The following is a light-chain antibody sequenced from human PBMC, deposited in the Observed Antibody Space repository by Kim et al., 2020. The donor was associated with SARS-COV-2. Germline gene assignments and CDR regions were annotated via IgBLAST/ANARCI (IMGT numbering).Light chain of an antibody. V-gene: IGLV1-40*01. CDR1: SPNIGAGYD. J-gene: IGLJ3*02. Sequence: QSVLTQPPSVSGAPGQRVTISCTGSSPNIGAGYDVHWYQQLPGTVPKLLIYGNSNRPSGVPDRFSGSKSGTTASLAITGLQAEDEADYYCQSYDSSLSGSVFGGGTQLTVL. CDR3: QSYDSSLSGSV. CDR2: GNS.